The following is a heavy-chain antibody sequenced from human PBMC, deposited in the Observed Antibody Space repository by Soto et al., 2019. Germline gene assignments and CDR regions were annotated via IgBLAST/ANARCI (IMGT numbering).Heavy chain of an antibody. CDR3: ARDRRPAARLVYYYCGMDV. D-gene: IGHD2-2*01. Sequence: PSETLSLTCTVSGGSISSGDYYWSWIRQPPGKGLEWIGYIYYSGSTYYNPSLKSRVTISVDTSKNQFSLKLSSVTAADTAVYYCARDRRPAARLVYYYCGMDVWGQGTTVTVSS. V-gene: IGHV4-30-4*01. CDR1: GGSISSGDYY. J-gene: IGHJ6*02. CDR2: IYYSGST.